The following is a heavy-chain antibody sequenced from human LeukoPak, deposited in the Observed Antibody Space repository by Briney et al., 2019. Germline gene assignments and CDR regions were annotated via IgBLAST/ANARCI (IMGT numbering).Heavy chain of an antibody. D-gene: IGHD5-24*01. J-gene: IGHJ4*02. V-gene: IGHV4-30-4*01. Sequence: SETLSLTCTVSGASTSSGDYYWSWVRQPPGRGLEWIGYIYHSGDTYYNPSLRSRVTISVDTSKTRFSLKVSSVTAADTALYYCARVAAATTNPRFDSWGPGTLVTVSS. CDR3: ARVAAATTNPRFDS. CDR1: GASTSSGDYY. CDR2: IYHSGDT.